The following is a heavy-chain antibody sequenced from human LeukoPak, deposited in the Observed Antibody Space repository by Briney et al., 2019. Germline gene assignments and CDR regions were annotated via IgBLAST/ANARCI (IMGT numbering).Heavy chain of an antibody. V-gene: IGHV3-66*01. CDR2: IYSGGST. J-gene: IGHJ5*02. CDR3: ASRGSSRWYLGP. Sequence: GVSLRLSCAASGFTVSSNYMSWVRQAPGKGLEWVSVIYSGGSTYYADSVQGRFTISRDNSKNTLYLQMKRLRAEDTAVYYCASRGSSRWYLGPWGQGTLVTVPT. CDR1: GFTVSSNY. D-gene: IGHD6-13*01.